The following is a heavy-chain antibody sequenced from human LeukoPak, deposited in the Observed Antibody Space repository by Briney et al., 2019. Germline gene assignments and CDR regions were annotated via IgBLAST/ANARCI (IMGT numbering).Heavy chain of an antibody. CDR2: IYYSGST. D-gene: IGHD3-10*01. V-gene: IGHV4-59*08. Sequence: PSETLSLTCTVSGGSISSYYWSWIRQPPGKGLEWIGYIYYSGSTNYNPSLKSRVTISVDTSKNQFSPKLSSVTAADTAVYYCARLEDYGSLDYWGQGTLVTVSS. J-gene: IGHJ4*02. CDR3: ARLEDYGSLDY. CDR1: GGSISSYY.